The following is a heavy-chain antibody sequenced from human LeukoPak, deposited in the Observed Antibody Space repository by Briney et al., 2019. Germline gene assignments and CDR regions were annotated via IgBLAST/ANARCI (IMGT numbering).Heavy chain of an antibody. CDR1: GGSFSGYY. CDR3: ARDRGNRYYYYYYYMDV. J-gene: IGHJ6*03. V-gene: IGHV4-34*01. D-gene: IGHD2/OR15-2a*01. CDR2: INHSGST. Sequence: PSETLSLTCAVYGGSFSGYYWSWIRQPPGKGLEWIGEINHSGSTNYNPSLKSRVTISVDTSKNQFSLKLSSVTAADTAVYYCARDRGNRYYYYYYYMDVWGKGTTVTVSS.